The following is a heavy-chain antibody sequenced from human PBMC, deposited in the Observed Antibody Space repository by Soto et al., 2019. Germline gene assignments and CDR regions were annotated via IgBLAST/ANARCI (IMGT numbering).Heavy chain of an antibody. D-gene: IGHD3-10*01. CDR2: IYYSGST. J-gene: IGHJ6*03. V-gene: IGHV4-59*01. Sequence: PSETLSLTCTVSGGSISSYYWSLIRQPPGKGLEWIGYIYYSGSTNYNPSLKSRVTISVDTSKNQFSLKLSSVTATDTAVYYCGAARGDLYYMDVWGKGTTVTVSS. CDR3: GAARGDLYYMDV. CDR1: GGSISSYY.